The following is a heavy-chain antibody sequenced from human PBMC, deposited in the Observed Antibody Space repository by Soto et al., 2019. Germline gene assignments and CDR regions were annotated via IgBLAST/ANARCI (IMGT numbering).Heavy chain of an antibody. Sequence: QLQLQESGPGLVKPSETLSLTCTVSGGSISSSSYYWGWIRQPPGKGLEWIGSIYYSGSTYYNPSLNNRVTITVDTSKNQFSLKLSSVTAADTAVYYCATVVGATTAGGWFDPWGQGTLVTVSS. V-gene: IGHV4-39*01. D-gene: IGHD1-26*01. J-gene: IGHJ5*02. CDR3: ATVVGATTAGGWFDP. CDR2: IYYSGST. CDR1: GGSISSSSYY.